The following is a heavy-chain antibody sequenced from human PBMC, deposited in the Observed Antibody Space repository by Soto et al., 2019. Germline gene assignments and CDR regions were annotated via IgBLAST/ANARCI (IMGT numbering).Heavy chain of an antibody. CDR3: ANKITMDY. J-gene: IGHJ4*02. CDR1: GFTFSSYG. Sequence: GGSLRLSCAASGFTFSSYGMHWVRQAPGKGLEWVAVISYDGSNKYYADSVKGRFTISRDNSKNTLYLQMNSLRAEDTAVYYCANKITMDYWGQGTLVTVSS. CDR2: ISYDGSNK. V-gene: IGHV3-30*18. D-gene: IGHD3-10*01.